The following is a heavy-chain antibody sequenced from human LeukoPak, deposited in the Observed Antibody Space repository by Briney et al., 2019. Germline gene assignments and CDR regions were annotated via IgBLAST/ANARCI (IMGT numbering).Heavy chain of an antibody. CDR2: IYSGGST. Sequence: GGSLRLSCAASGFTVSSNYMSWVRQAPGKGLEWVSVIYSGGSTYYADSVEGRFTISRDNSKNTLYLQMNSLRAEDTAVYYCARDGGRDIVVVPAATHWGQGTLVTVSS. V-gene: IGHV3-53*01. CDR3: ARDGGRDIVVVPAATH. D-gene: IGHD2-2*01. CDR1: GFTVSSNY. J-gene: IGHJ4*02.